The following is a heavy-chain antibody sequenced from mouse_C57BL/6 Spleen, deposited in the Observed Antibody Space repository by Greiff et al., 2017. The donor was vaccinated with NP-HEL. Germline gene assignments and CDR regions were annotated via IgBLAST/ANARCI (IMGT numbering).Heavy chain of an antibody. CDR1: GFTFSSYA. J-gene: IGHJ3*01. V-gene: IGHV5-9-1*02. Sequence: EVQLVESGEGLVKPGGSLKLSCAASGFTFSSYAMSWVRQTPEKRLEWVAYISSGGDYIYYADTVKGRFTISRDNARNTLYLQMSSLKSEDTAMYYCTRVYYYYDGFAYWGQGTLVTVSA. D-gene: IGHD2-4*01. CDR2: ISSGGDYI. CDR3: TRVYYYYDGFAY.